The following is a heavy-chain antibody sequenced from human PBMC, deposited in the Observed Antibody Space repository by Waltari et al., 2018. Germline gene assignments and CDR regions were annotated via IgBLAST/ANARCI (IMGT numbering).Heavy chain of an antibody. Sequence: QVKLQESGPGLVKPSETLSLTCTVSLGSINNYYWSWIRQPPGKGLEWIASIYYTGSPRYDPSLKSRVTISVDTSNNHFSLRVNSVTAADTAVYYCARSPYDSFLGYWGPGTLVTVSS. CDR2: IYYTGSP. D-gene: IGHD3-16*01. V-gene: IGHV4-59*01. CDR1: LGSINNYY. J-gene: IGHJ4*02. CDR3: ARSPYDSFLGY.